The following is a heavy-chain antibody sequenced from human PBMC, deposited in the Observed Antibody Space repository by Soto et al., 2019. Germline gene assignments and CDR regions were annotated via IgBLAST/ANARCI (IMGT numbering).Heavy chain of an antibody. CDR2: IYWDDDK. D-gene: IGHD3-3*01. V-gene: IGHV2-5*02. J-gene: IGHJ4*02. CDR3: AHRVLRTVFGLVTTTAIYFDF. Sequence: QITLNESGPTPVKPRQTLTLTCTFTGFSLTTSGVGVGWIRQSPGKAPERLALIYWDDDKRYSPSLKSRLTITKDTSKNQVVLTMADLVPADTATYYCAHRVLRTVFGLVTTTAIYFDFWGQGTPVAVSS. CDR1: GFSLTTSGVG.